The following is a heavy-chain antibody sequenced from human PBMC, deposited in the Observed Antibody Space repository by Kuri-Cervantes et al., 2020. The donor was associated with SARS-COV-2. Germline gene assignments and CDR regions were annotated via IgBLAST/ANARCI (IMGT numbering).Heavy chain of an antibody. CDR2: LYYSGST. Sequence: GSLRLSCAVSGGSISSYYWSWIRQPPGKGLEWIGYLYYSGSTNYSPSLKSRVTISVDTSKNQISLKLSSVTAADTAVYYCARVPYGTLQYFDYWGQGTLVTSPQ. D-gene: IGHD4-11*01. CDR3: ARVPYGTLQYFDY. CDR1: GGSISSYY. J-gene: IGHJ4*02. V-gene: IGHV4-59*01.